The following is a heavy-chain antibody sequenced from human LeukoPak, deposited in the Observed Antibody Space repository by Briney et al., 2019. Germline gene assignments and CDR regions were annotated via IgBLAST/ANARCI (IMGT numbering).Heavy chain of an antibody. CDR1: GGSISSSSYY. CDR2: IYYSGST. CDR3: ARSSWVRWELQLGYAFDI. V-gene: IGHV4-39*07. Sequence: SETLSLTCTVSGGSISSSSYYWGWIRQPPGKGLEWIGSIYYSGSTNYNPSLKSRVTMSVDTSKNQFSLKLSSVTAADTAVYYCARSSWVRWELQLGYAFDIWGQGTMVTVSS. D-gene: IGHD1-26*01. J-gene: IGHJ3*02.